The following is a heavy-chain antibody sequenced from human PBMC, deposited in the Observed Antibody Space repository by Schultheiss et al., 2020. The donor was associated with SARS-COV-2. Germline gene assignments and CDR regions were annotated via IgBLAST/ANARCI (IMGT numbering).Heavy chain of an antibody. Sequence: GESLKISCAASGFTFSSYAMHWVRQAPGKGLEWVAVISYDGSNKYYADSVKGRFTISRDNSKNTLYLQMMSLRAEDTALYYCAKDYPVGDPRYYYDYGMDVWGQGTTVTVSS. J-gene: IGHJ6*02. CDR1: GFTFSSYA. CDR2: ISYDGSNK. V-gene: IGHV3-30*04. D-gene: IGHD4-17*01. CDR3: AKDYPVGDPRYYYDYGMDV.